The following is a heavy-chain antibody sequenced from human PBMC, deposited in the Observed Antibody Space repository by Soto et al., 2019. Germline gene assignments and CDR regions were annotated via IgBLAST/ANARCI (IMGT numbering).Heavy chain of an antibody. V-gene: IGHV1-69*13. D-gene: IGHD3-22*01. J-gene: IGHJ4*02. CDR1: GCTFSSYA. Sequence: SVKVSCKASGCTFSSYAISWVRQAPGQGLEWMGGIIPIFGTANYAQKFQGRVTITADESTSTAYMELSSLRSEDTAVYYCARISYDTPYYFDYWGQGTLVTVSS. CDR3: ARISYDTPYYFDY. CDR2: IIPIFGTA.